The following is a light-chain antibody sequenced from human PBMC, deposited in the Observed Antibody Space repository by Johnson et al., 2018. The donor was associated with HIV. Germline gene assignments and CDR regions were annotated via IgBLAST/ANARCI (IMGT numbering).Light chain of an antibody. CDR1: SSNIGSNT. CDR2: RNN. Sequence: QSVLTQPPSVSAAPGQKVTISCSGSSSNIGSNTVNWYQQLPVTAPKLLIYRNNQRPSGVPDRFSGSKSGTSASLAISGLQAEDEADYYCAAWDDSLNGHYVFGTGTKVTVL. V-gene: IGLV1-44*01. J-gene: IGLJ1*01. CDR3: AAWDDSLNGHYV.